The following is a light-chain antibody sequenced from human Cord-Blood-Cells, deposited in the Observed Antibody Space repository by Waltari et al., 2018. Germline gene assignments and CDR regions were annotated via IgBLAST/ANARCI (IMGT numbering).Light chain of an antibody. V-gene: IGLV2-14*01. Sequence: QSALTQPASVSGSPGQSITISCTGTSSAVGGYTYVSCYQPHPGNAPKLMIYHVSNRPSGVSNRFSGSKSGNTASLTISGLQAEDEADYYCSSYTSSITYVFGTGTKVTVL. CDR1: SSAVGGYTY. J-gene: IGLJ1*01. CDR2: HVS. CDR3: SSYTSSITYV.